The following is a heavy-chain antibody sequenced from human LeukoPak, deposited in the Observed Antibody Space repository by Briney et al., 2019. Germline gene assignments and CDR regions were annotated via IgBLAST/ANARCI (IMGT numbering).Heavy chain of an antibody. Sequence: SETLSLTCTVSGGSISSYYWSWIRQPPGKGLEWIACISYSGSTKYNPSLKSRVTISVDTSKNQLSLKLSSVTAADTALYYWARVRGRAFDYWGQGTLVTVSS. V-gene: IGHV4-59*01. CDR1: GGSISSYY. J-gene: IGHJ4*02. CDR2: ISYSGST. D-gene: IGHD5-12*01. CDR3: ARVRGRAFDY.